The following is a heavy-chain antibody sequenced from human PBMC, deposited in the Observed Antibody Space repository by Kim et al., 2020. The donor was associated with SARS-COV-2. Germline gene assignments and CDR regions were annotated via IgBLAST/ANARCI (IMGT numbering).Heavy chain of an antibody. CDR3: ARGSGAYYGMDV. D-gene: IGHD1-26*01. V-gene: IGHV4-34*01. J-gene: IGHJ6*02. CDR1: GGSFSGYY. Sequence: SETLSLTCAVYGGSFSGYYWCWIRQPPGKGLGWIGEINHSGSTNYNPSLKSRVTISVDTSKNQFSLKLSSVTAADTAVYYCARGSGAYYGMDVWGQGTTVTVSS. CDR2: INHSGST.